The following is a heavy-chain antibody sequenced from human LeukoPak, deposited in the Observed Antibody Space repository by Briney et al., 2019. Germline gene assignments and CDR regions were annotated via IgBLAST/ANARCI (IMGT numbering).Heavy chain of an antibody. Sequence: GGSLRLSCAASGFTFSSYAMSWVRQAPGKGLEWVSAISGSGGSTYYADSVKGRFTISRDNSKNTLFLQMNSLRAEDTAVYYCAKDPRGYNYGYFDYWGQGTLVTVSS. CDR3: AKDPRGYNYGYFDY. CDR1: GFTFSSYA. D-gene: IGHD5-12*01. CDR2: ISGSGGST. V-gene: IGHV3-23*01. J-gene: IGHJ4*02.